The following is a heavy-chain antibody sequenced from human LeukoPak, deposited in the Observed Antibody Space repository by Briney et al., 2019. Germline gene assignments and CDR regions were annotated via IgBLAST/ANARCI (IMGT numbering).Heavy chain of an antibody. CDR3: AKDGGEYYDILTGYYPRLYYMDV. D-gene: IGHD3-9*01. CDR2: IRYDGSIK. J-gene: IGHJ6*03. Sequence: GGSLRLSCAASGFTFISYGMHWVRQAPGKGLEWVAFIRYDGSIKYYADSVKGRLTISRDNSKNTLYLQMNSLRAEDTAVYYCAKDGGEYYDILTGYYPRLYYMDVWGKGTTVTISS. CDR1: GFTFISYG. V-gene: IGHV3-30*02.